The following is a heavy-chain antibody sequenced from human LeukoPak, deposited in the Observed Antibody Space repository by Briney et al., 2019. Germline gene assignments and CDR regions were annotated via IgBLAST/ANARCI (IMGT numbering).Heavy chain of an antibody. CDR2: ISWDDEK. D-gene: IGHD2-8*01. V-gene: IGHV2-5*02. J-gene: IGHJ5*02. CDR3: AHRLHSTKGWFDP. CDR1: GFSLSTTGVT. Sequence: KESGPTLVNPTQTLTLTCTFSGFSLSTTGVTVGWIRQAPGKALEWLALISWDDEKRYSPSLKNRLTITKDTSKNQVVLTVTNMDPVDTATYYCAHRLHSTKGWFDPWGQGHRVTISS.